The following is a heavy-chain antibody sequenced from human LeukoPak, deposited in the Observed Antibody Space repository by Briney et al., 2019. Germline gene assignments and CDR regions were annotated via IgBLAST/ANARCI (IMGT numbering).Heavy chain of an antibody. Sequence: GGSLRLSCAASGFTFTSFWMTWFRQSPGKGLQWWANINRDGTKTTYVDSVKRRFTISRDNAKNSLFLHMSSLRAEDTAVYYCATAPAAADSSWGQGTLVAVSS. J-gene: IGHJ5*02. D-gene: IGHD6-13*01. CDR2: INRDGTKT. CDR1: GFTFTSFW. CDR3: ATAPAAADSS. V-gene: IGHV3-7*01.